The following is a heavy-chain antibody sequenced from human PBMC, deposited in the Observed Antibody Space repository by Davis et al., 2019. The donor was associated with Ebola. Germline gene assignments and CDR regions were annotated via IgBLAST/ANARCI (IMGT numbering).Heavy chain of an antibody. CDR1: GDSVSSGG. Sequence: HSQTLSLTCAISGDSVSSGGWNWIRQSPSRGLEWLGRTYYSSKWYNDYAVSVKSRISINADTSKNQFSLQLNSVTPEDTALYYCARGWLRRGMDVWGEGTTVTV. V-gene: IGHV6-1*01. CDR3: ARGWLRRGMDV. J-gene: IGHJ6*02. D-gene: IGHD5-18*01. CDR2: TYYSSKWYN.